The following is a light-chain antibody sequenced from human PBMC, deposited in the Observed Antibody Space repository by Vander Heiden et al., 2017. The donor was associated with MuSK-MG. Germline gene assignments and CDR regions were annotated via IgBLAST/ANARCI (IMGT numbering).Light chain of an antibody. Sequence: DIQMTQSPSSLSASVGDRVTITCQASQDISNYLNWYQQKPGKAPKLLIYDASNWETGVPSRFSGSGSGTDFTFTISSLQPEDIATYYWQQDYNLHSFGGGTKVEIK. CDR2: DAS. CDR3: QQDYNLHS. J-gene: IGKJ4*01. CDR1: QDISNY. V-gene: IGKV1-33*01.